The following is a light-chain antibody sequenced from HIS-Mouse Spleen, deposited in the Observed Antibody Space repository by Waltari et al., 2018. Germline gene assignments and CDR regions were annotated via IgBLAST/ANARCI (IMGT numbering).Light chain of an antibody. CDR3: QAWDSSTAGVV. Sequence: SYELTQPPSVSVSPGQTASITCSGDKLGDKYACWYQQKPGQSPVLVIYQDSKRPSGIPERFSGSNSGNTATLTISGTQAMDEADYYCQAWDSSTAGVVFSGGTKLTVL. CDR1: KLGDKY. J-gene: IGLJ2*01. V-gene: IGLV3-1*01. CDR2: QDS.